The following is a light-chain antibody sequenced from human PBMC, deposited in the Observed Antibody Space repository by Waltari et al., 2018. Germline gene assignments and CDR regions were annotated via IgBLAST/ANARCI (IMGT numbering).Light chain of an antibody. CDR2: DAS. CDR1: QRVSRY. V-gene: IGKV3-11*01. Sequence: ELLLTQSPATLSLSPGDRATLSCRASQRVSRYLAWYQQKPGQAPRLLIYDASNRATGIPAMFSGSESEADFTLTITSLEPEEFAVYYCQQRGNWPLYTFGQGTKLEI. CDR3: QQRGNWPLYT. J-gene: IGKJ2*01.